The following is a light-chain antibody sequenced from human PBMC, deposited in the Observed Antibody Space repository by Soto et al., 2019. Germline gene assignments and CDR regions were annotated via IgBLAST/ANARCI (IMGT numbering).Light chain of an antibody. J-gene: IGLJ1*01. CDR2: EVS. CDR3: CSYAGTYYSV. CDR1: SSDVGGYNY. V-gene: IGLV2-8*01. Sequence: QSVLTQPPSASGSRGQSVTISCTGTSSDVGGYNYVSWYQQHPGKAPKLMIYEVSKRPSGVPDRFSGSKSGNTASLTVSGLQAEDQADYYCCSYAGTYYSVFVNGTNLTV.